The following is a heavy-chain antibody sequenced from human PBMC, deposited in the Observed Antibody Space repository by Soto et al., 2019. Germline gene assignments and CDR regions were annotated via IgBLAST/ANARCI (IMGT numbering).Heavy chain of an antibody. CDR2: IYGTGNM. Sequence: QVQLQESGPGLVKPSQTLSLTCTVSDDSISSGGYYWSWIRQHPGKGLEWIGYIYGTGNMYYKSSLKSRLTFSVDTSKNHFSPKLTSVTAADTAVYYCARGTDTWFFALWGRGTLVTVSS. CDR3: ARGTDTWFFAL. D-gene: IGHD3-9*01. CDR1: DDSISSGGYY. J-gene: IGHJ2*01. V-gene: IGHV4-31*03.